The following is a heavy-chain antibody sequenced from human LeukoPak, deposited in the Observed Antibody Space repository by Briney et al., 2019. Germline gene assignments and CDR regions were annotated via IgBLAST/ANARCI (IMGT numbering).Heavy chain of an antibody. D-gene: IGHD3-10*01. V-gene: IGHV4-30-2*01. Sequence: SETLSLTCAVSGDSISSGDYSWSWIRQPSGKGLEWIGYIFHSGSSYYNPSLKSRVTISVDKSKNQFSLRLTSVTAADTAVHYCARELWFVNAPGSWFDPWGQGTLVTVSS. CDR1: GDSISSGDYS. J-gene: IGHJ5*02. CDR3: ARELWFVNAPGSWFDP. CDR2: IFHSGSS.